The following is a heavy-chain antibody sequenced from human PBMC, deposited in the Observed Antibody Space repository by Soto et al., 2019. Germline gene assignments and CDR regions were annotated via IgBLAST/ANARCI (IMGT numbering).Heavy chain of an antibody. CDR1: GGSFSGYY. CDR2: INHSGST. V-gene: IGHV4-34*01. CDR3: ASGGNYNWNTTPISYNWFDP. J-gene: IGHJ5*02. Sequence: PSATLSLTCAVYGGSFSGYYWSWIRQPPGKGLEWIGEINHSGSTNYNPSLKSRVTISVDTSKNQFSLKLSSVTAEDTAVYYCASGGNYNWNTTPISYNWFDPWGQGTLVTVSS. D-gene: IGHD1-20*01.